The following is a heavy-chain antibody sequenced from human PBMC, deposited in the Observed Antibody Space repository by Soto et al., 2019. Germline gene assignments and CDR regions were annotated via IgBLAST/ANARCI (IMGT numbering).Heavy chain of an antibody. J-gene: IGHJ4*02. V-gene: IGHV3-30-3*01. Sequence: QVQLVESGGGVVQPGRSLRLSCAASGFTFSNYAMHWVRQAPGKGLEWVAVISYDGSNKYYADSVKGRFTISRDNSKNTLYLQMNSLRAEDTAVYYCARGRPVVVIPSSVFDYWGQGTLVTVSS. CDR3: ARGRPVVVIPSSVFDY. D-gene: IGHD3-22*01. CDR1: GFTFSNYA. CDR2: ISYDGSNK.